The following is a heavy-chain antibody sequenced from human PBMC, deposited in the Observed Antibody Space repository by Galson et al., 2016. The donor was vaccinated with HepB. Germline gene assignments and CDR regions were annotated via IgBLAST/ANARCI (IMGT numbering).Heavy chain of an antibody. J-gene: IGHJ4*02. CDR2: ISAYNGNR. V-gene: IGHV1-18*01. CDR3: ARGGGDIIVVPADY. Sequence: SVKVSCKASGYTFRRYGFTWVRQAPGQGLEWMGWISAYNGNRKSAQKFQGRVTMTTDTATSTAYMELRSLRIDDTAVYYCARGGGDIIVVPADYWGQGTLVTVSS. CDR1: GYTFRRYG. D-gene: IGHD2-2*01.